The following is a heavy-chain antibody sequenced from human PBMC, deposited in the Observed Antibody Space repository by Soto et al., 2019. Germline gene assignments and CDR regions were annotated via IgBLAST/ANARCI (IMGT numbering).Heavy chain of an antibody. CDR1: GFTFSSYA. D-gene: IGHD5-12*01. CDR3: AKGYYSGYDLAYFDY. V-gene: IGHV3-23*01. CDR2: ISGSGGST. Sequence: EVQLLESGGGWVQPGGSLRLSCAASGFTFSSYAMSWVRQAPGKGLEWVSAISGSGGSTYLADSVKGRFTMSRDNSKNTLYLQLNSLRAEDTAVYYCAKGYYSGYDLAYFDYWGQGTLVTVSS. J-gene: IGHJ4*02.